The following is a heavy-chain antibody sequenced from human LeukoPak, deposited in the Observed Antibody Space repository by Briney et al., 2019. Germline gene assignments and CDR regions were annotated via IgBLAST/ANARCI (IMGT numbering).Heavy chain of an antibody. J-gene: IGHJ2*01. CDR2: IYYSGST. CDR3: ARNYGDSGYPRFGDI. V-gene: IGHV4-39*01. D-gene: IGHD3-22*01. Sequence: WVRQAPGKGLEWIGSIYYSGSTYYNPSLKSRVTISVDTTKNQFSLKLTSVTAADTAVYYCARNYGDSGYPRFGDIWGRGTLVTVSS.